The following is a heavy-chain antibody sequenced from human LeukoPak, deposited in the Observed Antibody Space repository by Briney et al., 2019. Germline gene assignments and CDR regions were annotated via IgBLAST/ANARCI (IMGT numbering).Heavy chain of an antibody. D-gene: IGHD3-22*01. CDR2: IYYSGST. J-gene: IGHJ4*02. CDR3: ARQDGSSGYYYGY. V-gene: IGHV4-59*08. CDR1: GGSISSYY. Sequence: PSETLSLTCTVSGGSISSYYWSWIRQPAGKGLEWIGYIYYSGSTNYNPSLKSRVTISVDTSKNQFSLKLSSVTAADTAVYYCARQDGSSGYYYGYWGQGTLVTVSS.